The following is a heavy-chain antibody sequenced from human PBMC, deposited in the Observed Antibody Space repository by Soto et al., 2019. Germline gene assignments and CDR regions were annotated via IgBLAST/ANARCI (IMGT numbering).Heavy chain of an antibody. CDR3: ARAGVRGVTHWKYNWCDP. J-gene: IGHJ5*02. Sequence: SETLSLTCAVYGGSFSGYYWSWIRQPPGKGLEWIGEINHSGSTNYNPSLKSRVTISVDTSKNQFSLKLSSVTAADTAVYYCARAGVRGVTHWKYNWCDPWGQGTLVTVS. CDR2: INHSGST. V-gene: IGHV4-34*01. D-gene: IGHD3-10*01. CDR1: GGSFSGYY.